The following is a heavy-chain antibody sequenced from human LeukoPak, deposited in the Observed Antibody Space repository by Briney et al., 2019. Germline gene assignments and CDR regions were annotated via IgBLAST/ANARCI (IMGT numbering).Heavy chain of an antibody. D-gene: IGHD1-26*01. CDR2: ISSSGKA. CDR3: ARFKGGTGFDY. CDR1: GGSITTTDFD. J-gene: IGHJ4*02. V-gene: IGHV4-39*01. Sequence: PSETLSLTCAVSGGSITTTDFDWAWIRQPPGQGFEWIATISSSGKAYYYPSLMSRVTISVDTTKNQFSLDVTSVTAADTGLFYCARFKGGTGFDYWGQGTLVTVSS.